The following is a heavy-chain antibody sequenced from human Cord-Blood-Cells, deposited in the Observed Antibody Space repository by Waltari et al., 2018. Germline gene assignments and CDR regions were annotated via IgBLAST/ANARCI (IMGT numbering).Heavy chain of an antibody. J-gene: IGHJ4*02. CDR2: IIPIFGTA. V-gene: IGHV1-69*01. D-gene: IGHD2-21*01. Sequence: QVQLVQSGAEVKTPGSSVNVSCQPSGGHLSTHAVRWVRQAPGQVLEWMGGIIPIFGTANYAQKFQGRVTITADESTSTAYMELSSLRSEDTAVYYCARCGGDCPPFDYWGQGTLVTVSS. CDR1: GGHLSTHA. CDR3: ARCGGDCPPFDY.